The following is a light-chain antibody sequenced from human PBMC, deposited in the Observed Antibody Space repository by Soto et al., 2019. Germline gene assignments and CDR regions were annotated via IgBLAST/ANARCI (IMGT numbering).Light chain of an antibody. CDR3: SSYAGSSNV. CDR1: SSDVGGYNY. Sequence: QPVLTQPPSASGSPGQSVAISCTGTSSDVGGYNYVSWYQQHPGKAPKLMIYEVNKRPSGVPDRFSGSKSGNTASLTVSGLQAEDEADYYCSSYAGSSNVFGTGTNLTVL. V-gene: IGLV2-8*01. CDR2: EVN. J-gene: IGLJ1*01.